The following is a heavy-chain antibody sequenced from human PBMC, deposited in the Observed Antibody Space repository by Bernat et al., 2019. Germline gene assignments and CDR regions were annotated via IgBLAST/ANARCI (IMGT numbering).Heavy chain of an antibody. Sequence: EVQLVESGGGLVQPGGSLKLSCAASGFTFSGSAMHWVRQASGKGLEWVGRIRSKANSYATAYAASVKGRFTISRDDSKNTAYLQMNSLKTEDTAVYYCTRGRLGDYWYFDLWGRGTLVTVSS. CDR1: GFTFSGSA. J-gene: IGHJ2*01. CDR3: TRGRLGDYWYFDL. D-gene: IGHD3-16*01. V-gene: IGHV3-73*02. CDR2: IRSKANSYAT.